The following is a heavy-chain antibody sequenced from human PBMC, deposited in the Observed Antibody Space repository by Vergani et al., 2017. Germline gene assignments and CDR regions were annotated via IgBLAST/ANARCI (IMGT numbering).Heavy chain of an antibody. Sequence: QVQLVQSGAEVKKPGSSVKVSCKASGGTFSSHAISWVRQAPGQGLEWMGRIIPIFGTANYAQKFQGRVTITADESTSTAYMELSSLRSEDTAVYYCARDPRPYCSSTSCYRDYYYGMDVWGQGTTVTVSS. CDR3: ARDPRPYCSSTSCYRDYYYGMDV. J-gene: IGHJ6*02. CDR2: IIPIFGTA. CDR1: GGTFSSHA. D-gene: IGHD2-2*02. V-gene: IGHV1-69*18.